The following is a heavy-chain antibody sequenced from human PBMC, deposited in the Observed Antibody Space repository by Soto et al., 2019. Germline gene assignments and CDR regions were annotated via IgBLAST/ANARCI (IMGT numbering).Heavy chain of an antibody. CDR1: VFTLSDHY. Sequence: PGWSLRLSCACSVFTLSDHYIDWVRQAPGKGLEWVGRSRDKPQGYSTAYAASVKGRFTTSRDESKNSAYLQMNSLKTEDTAVYYCVRATYFSDSSGYTRCLDYWGQGTLVTVSS. J-gene: IGHJ4*02. D-gene: IGHD3-22*01. V-gene: IGHV3-72*01. CDR2: SRDKPQGYST. CDR3: VRATYFSDSSGYTRCLDY.